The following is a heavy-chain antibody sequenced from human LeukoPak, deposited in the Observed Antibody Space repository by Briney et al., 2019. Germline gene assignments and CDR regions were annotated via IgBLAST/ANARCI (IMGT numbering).Heavy chain of an antibody. CDR3: AREGSGWYSADAFDI. V-gene: IGHV3-30*02. Sequence: GGSLRLSCAASGFTFSSYGMHWVRQAPGKGLEWVAFIRYDGSNKYYADSVKGRFTISRDNSKNTLYLQMNSLRAEDTAVYYCAREGSGWYSADAFDIWGQGTMVTVSS. CDR1: GFTFSSYG. D-gene: IGHD6-19*01. J-gene: IGHJ3*02. CDR2: IRYDGSNK.